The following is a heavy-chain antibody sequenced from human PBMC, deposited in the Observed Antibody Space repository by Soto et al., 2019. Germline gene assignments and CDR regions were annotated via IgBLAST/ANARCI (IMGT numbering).Heavy chain of an antibody. Sequence: VQLVESGGGVVQPGRSLRLSCAASGFAFSSYAMHWVRQAPGKGLEWVALISYDGSDTHYADSVKGRFTISRDNSKNTLYLQMNSLRAEDTALYYCAREPTHDAFDIWGQGTMVTVSS. CDR3: AREPTHDAFDI. CDR2: ISYDGSDT. J-gene: IGHJ3*02. V-gene: IGHV3-30-3*01. CDR1: GFAFSSYA.